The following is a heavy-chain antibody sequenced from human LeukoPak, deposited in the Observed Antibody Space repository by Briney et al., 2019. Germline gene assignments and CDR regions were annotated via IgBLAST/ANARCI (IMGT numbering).Heavy chain of an antibody. D-gene: IGHD5-12*01. J-gene: IGHJ3*02. CDR3: AKDLFQGWLRLAGAFDI. CDR1: GFTFSSYG. CDR2: ISYDGSNK. Sequence: GGSLRLSCAASGFTFSSYGMHWVRQAPGKGLEWVAVISYDGSNKYYADSVKGRFTISRDNSKNTLYLQMNSLRAEDTAVYYCAKDLFQGWLRLAGAFDIWGQGTMVTVSS. V-gene: IGHV3-30*18.